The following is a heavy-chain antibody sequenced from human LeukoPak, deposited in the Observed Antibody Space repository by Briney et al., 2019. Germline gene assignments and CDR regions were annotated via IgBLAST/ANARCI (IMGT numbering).Heavy chain of an antibody. V-gene: IGHV3-30*04. J-gene: IGHJ4*02. Sequence: GGSLRLSCAASGFTFSSYPMHWVRQAPGKGLEWVAIISYDGSTKYFADSVKGRFTISRDNSKNTVYLQMYSLTDEDTGLYYCPRASPSQSYYDSGGYYASYFDYWGQGTLVTVSS. CDR3: PRASPSQSYYDSGGYYASYFDY. D-gene: IGHD3-22*01. CDR1: GFTFSSYP. CDR2: ISYDGSTK.